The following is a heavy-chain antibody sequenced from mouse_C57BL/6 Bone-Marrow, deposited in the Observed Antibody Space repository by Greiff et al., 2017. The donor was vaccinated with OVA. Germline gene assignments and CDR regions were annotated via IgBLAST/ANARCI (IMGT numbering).Heavy chain of an antibody. CDR3: ARVPRWYFDV. CDR2: IDPSDSYT. V-gene: IGHV1-50*01. J-gene: IGHJ1*03. Sequence: VQLQQPGAELVKPGASVKLSCKASGYTFTSYWMQWVKQRPGQGLEWIGEIDPSDSYTNYNQKFKGKATLTVDTSSSTAYMQLSSLTSEDSAVYYCARVPRWYFDVWGTGTTVTVSS. CDR1: GYTFTSYW. D-gene: IGHD2-14*01.